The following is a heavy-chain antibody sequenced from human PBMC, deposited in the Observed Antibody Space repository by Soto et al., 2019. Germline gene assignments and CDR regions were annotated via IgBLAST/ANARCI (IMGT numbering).Heavy chain of an antibody. J-gene: IGHJ6*03. Sequence: GASVKVSCKASGGTFSSYTISWVRQAPGQGLEWMGRIIPILGIANYAQKFQGRVTITADKSTSTAYMELSSLRSEDTAVYYCASTLTITGYISAPPPGYYYMDVWGKGTTVTVSS. V-gene: IGHV1-69*02. CDR1: GGTFSSYT. D-gene: IGHD1-20*01. CDR3: ASTLTITGYISAPPPGYYYMDV. CDR2: IIPILGIA.